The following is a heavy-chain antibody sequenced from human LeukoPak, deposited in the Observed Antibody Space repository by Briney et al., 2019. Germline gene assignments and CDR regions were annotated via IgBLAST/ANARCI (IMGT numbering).Heavy chain of an antibody. V-gene: IGHV3-74*01. J-gene: IGHJ4*02. D-gene: IGHD3-10*01. CDR2: IKSDGSRT. CDR1: GFTFSSYW. Sequence: SGGSLRLSCAASGFTFSSYWMHWVRHAPGKGLVWVSRIKSDGSRTNYADSVKGRFTISRDNAKNTLYLQMNSLRADDTAVYYCARDSASYYHDYWGQGTLVTVSS. CDR3: ARDSASYYHDY.